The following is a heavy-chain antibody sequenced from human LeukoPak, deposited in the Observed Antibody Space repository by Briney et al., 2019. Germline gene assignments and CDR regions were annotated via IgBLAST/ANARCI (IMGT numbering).Heavy chain of an antibody. J-gene: IGHJ2*01. V-gene: IGHV3-21*01. CDR3: ARDFGMTPRYFDL. D-gene: IGHD3-10*01. CDR1: GFNFGSYS. CDR2: ISFGGSHI. Sequence: GGSLRLSCAASGFNFGSYSMNWVRQAPGKGLEWVSSISFGGSHIYYPDSLKGRFTIPRDNAKNSLYLQMDSLRAEDTALYYCARDFGMTPRYFDLWGRGTLVTVSS.